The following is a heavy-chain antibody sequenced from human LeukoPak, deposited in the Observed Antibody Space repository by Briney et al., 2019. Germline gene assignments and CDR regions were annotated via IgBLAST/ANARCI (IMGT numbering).Heavy chain of an antibody. D-gene: IGHD4-17*01. CDR1: GYTFTIYH. V-gene: IGHV1-8*03. CDR2: MNPNSGDS. CDR3: ARTTSLTASGYDY. Sequence: ASVMVSFTASGYTFTIYHITWVRQASGQGLEWMGWMNPNSGDSGYAQKFQGRVTITRNTAITTAYMELRSLRSEDTAVYFCARTTSLTASGYDYWGQGTLVTVSS. J-gene: IGHJ4*02.